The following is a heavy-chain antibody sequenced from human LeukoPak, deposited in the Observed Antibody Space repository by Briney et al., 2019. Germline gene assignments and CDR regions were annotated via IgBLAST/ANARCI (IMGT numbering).Heavy chain of an antibody. CDR3: ARLDVYVWGSHNFDY. CDR2: IKWNGGST. J-gene: IGHJ4*02. Sequence: GGSLRLSCAASGFNFDDYGMSWVRQAPGKGLEWVSGIKWNGGSTVYADSVKGRFTISRDNAKNSLYLQLNSLRAEDTALYYCARLDVYVWGSHNFDYWGQGTLVTVSS. CDR1: GFNFDDYG. D-gene: IGHD3-16*01. V-gene: IGHV3-20*04.